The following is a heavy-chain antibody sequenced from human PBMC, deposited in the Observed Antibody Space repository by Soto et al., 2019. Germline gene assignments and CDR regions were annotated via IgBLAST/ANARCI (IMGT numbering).Heavy chain of an antibody. J-gene: IGHJ4*02. CDR3: ASDWGGGSYAY. V-gene: IGHV3-11*01. Sequence: QVQLVESGGGLVKPGGSLRLSCAASGFTFSDYYMSWIRQAPGKGMEWVSYFSRSGSTIYYADSVKGRYTISRDNAKSSMCLQMTGLRAEDSAVNSCASDWGGGSYAYWGQGTLVTVSS. CDR2: FSRSGSTI. D-gene: IGHD1-26*01. CDR1: GFTFSDYY.